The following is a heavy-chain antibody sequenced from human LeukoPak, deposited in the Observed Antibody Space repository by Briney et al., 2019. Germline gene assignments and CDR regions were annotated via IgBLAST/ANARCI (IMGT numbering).Heavy chain of an antibody. J-gene: IGHJ4*02. Sequence: GGSLRLSCIVSGLRFRSYVMNWVRQTPGKGLEWVAAISGTSSYRYYAESVEGRFTISRDNAKNSLFLQMNSLRAGDTALYFCAAEDIVATPPFYWGQGTLVAVSS. CDR3: AAEDIVATPPFY. CDR1: GLRFRSYV. D-gene: IGHD5-12*01. CDR2: ISGTSSYR. V-gene: IGHV3-21*01.